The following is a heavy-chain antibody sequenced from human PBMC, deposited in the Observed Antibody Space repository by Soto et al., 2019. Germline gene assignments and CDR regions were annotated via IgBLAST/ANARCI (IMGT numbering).Heavy chain of an antibody. V-gene: IGHV2-5*02. CDR3: AHSWLSGYSSSWHGMDV. CDR1: GFSLSTSGVG. CDR2: IYWDDDK. D-gene: IGHD6-13*01. Sequence: QITLKESGPTLVKPTQTLTLTCTFSGFSLSTSGVGVGWIRQPPGKALEWLALIYWDDDKRYSPSLKSRLTITKDTSKNQVVLTMTNMDPVDTATYYCAHSWLSGYSSSWHGMDVWGQGTTVTVSS. J-gene: IGHJ6*02.